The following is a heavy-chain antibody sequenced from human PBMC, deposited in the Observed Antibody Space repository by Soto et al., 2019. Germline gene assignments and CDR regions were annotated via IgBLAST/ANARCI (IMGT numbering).Heavy chain of an antibody. CDR3: AKGGFGYSGYGNFDY. V-gene: IGHV3-23*01. D-gene: IGHD5-12*01. J-gene: IGHJ4*02. CDR1: GFTFSSYA. Sequence: EVQLLESGGGLVQPGGSLRLSCAASGFTFSSYAMSWVRQAPGKGLEWVSAISGSGGSTYYADSVKGRFTISRDNSKNTRYLQMNSLRAEDTAVYYCAKGGFGYSGYGNFDYWGPGTLVTVSS. CDR2: ISGSGGST.